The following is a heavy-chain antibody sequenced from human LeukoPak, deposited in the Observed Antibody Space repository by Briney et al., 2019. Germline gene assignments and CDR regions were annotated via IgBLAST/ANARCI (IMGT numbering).Heavy chain of an antibody. Sequence: SVKVSCKASGGTFSSYAISWVRQAPGQGLEWMGGIIPIFGTANYAQKFQGRVTITTDESTSTAYMELSSLRSEDTAVYYCAGSSNDCSSTSCYYYYYHMDVWGKGTTVTVSS. CDR3: AGSSNDCSSTSCYYYYYHMDV. CDR1: GGTFSSYA. CDR2: IIPIFGTA. J-gene: IGHJ6*03. V-gene: IGHV1-69*05. D-gene: IGHD2-2*01.